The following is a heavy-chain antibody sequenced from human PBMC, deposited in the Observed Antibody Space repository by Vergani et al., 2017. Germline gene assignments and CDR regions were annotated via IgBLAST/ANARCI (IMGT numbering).Heavy chain of an antibody. CDR1: GFSLSISGVG. CDR3: TYIPNYYGFMDV. V-gene: IGHV2-5*02. D-gene: IGHD3-10*01. J-gene: IGHJ6*03. Sequence: QITLKESGPTLVKPTQTLTLTCTFSGFSLSISGVGVGWIRQPPGKALEWLALIYWDDDKRYSPSLKSRLTITKDTSKNQVVLTMTNMDPVDTATYYWTYIPNYYGFMDVWGKGTTVSVSS. CDR2: IYWDDDK.